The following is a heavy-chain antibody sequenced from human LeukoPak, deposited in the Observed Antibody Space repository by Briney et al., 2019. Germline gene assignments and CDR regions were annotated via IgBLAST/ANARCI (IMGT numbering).Heavy chain of an antibody. D-gene: IGHD2-2*01. J-gene: IGHJ4*02. Sequence: ASVKVSCKASGYRFTSYDMHWVRQAPGQGLEWMGIINPSGGSTSYAQRFQGRVAMTRDTSTTTVYMEVNSLTSEDTAVYCCARDGPTAAPFDYWGQGTLVTVSS. CDR2: INPSGGST. CDR1: GYRFTSYD. V-gene: IGHV1-46*01. CDR3: ARDGPTAAPFDY.